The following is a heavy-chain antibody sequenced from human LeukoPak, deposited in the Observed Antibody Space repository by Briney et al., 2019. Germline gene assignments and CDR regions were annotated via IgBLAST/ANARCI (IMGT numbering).Heavy chain of an antibody. Sequence: ASVKVSCKTSGYTFTNYGISWARQAPGHGLEWMGWISAYNNNTSFAQKFQDRVSITTDTSTGTAYVELRSLRSVDTAIYYCARVQYNWSDKHQWFDPWGQGTLVTVSS. V-gene: IGHV1-18*01. CDR2: ISAYNNNT. J-gene: IGHJ5*02. CDR3: ARVQYNWSDKHQWFDP. CDR1: GYTFTNYG. D-gene: IGHD1-1*01.